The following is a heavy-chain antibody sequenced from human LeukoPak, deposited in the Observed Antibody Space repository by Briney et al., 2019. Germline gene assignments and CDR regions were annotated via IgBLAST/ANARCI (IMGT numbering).Heavy chain of an antibody. V-gene: IGHV5-51*01. CDR3: ARQLSIAAAGTDY. Sequence: GESLKTSCKGSGYSFTSYWIGWVRQMPGKGLEWMGIIYPGDSDTRYSPSFQGQVTISADKSISTAYLQWSSLKASDTAMYYCARQLSIAAAGTDYWGQGTLVTVSS. CDR2: IYPGDSDT. J-gene: IGHJ4*02. D-gene: IGHD6-13*01. CDR1: GYSFTSYW.